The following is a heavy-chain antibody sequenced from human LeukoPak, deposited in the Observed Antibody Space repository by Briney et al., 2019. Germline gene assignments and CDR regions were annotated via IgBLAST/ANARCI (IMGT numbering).Heavy chain of an antibody. CDR3: ASQPHYDFWSGYYTAA. D-gene: IGHD3-3*01. Sequence: GGSLRLSCAASGFNFDNYAMYWVRQVPGKGLEWVSGISWNSGSPAYADSVKGRFTISRDNAKNSLYLQMNSLRAEDTAVYYCASQPHYDFWSGYYTAAWGQGTLVTVSS. CDR2: ISWNSGSP. V-gene: IGHV3-9*01. CDR1: GFNFDNYA. J-gene: IGHJ4*02.